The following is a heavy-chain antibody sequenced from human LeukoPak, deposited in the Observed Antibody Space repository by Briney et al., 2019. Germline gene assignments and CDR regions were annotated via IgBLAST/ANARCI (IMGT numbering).Heavy chain of an antibody. CDR2: IWYDGSNK. D-gene: IGHD6-13*01. CDR1: GFTFSSYG. CDR3: ARDPTYGAAAGTFDY. V-gene: IGHV3-33*01. J-gene: IGHJ4*02. Sequence: GGSLRLSCAASGFTFSSYGMHWVRQAPGKGLEWVAVIWYDGSNKYYADSVKGRFTISRDNSKNTLYLQMNSQRAEDTAVYYCARDPTYGAAAGTFDYWGQGTLVTVSS.